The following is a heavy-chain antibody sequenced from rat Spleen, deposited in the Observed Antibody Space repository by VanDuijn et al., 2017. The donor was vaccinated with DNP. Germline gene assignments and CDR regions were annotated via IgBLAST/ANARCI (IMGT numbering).Heavy chain of an antibody. D-gene: IGHD4-3*01. CDR3: AKDMWDNSGFYFDY. CDR2: ISTSGGDT. CDR1: GFTFSNYD. Sequence: EVQLVESGGGLVQPGRSLKLSCAASGFTFSNYDMAWVRQAPTKGLEWVASISTSGGDTYYRDSVKGRFTISRDNAKSTLYLQIESLRSEDTATYYCAKDMWDNSGFYFDYWGQGVMVTVSS. J-gene: IGHJ2*01. V-gene: IGHV5-25*01.